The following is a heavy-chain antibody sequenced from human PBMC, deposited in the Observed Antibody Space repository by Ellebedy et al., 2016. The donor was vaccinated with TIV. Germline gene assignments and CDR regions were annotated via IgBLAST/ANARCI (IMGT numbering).Heavy chain of an antibody. D-gene: IGHD6-19*01. CDR3: ARAGYSSGWADFKAPVY. J-gene: IGHJ4*02. CDR2: IIPIYGTA. Sequence: SVKVSCXASGGTFRSYAISWVRQAPGQGLEWMGGIIPIYGTANYAQKFQGRVTMTTDTSTSTAYMELRSLRSDDTAVYYCARAGYSSGWADFKAPVYWGQGTLVTVSS. V-gene: IGHV1-69*05. CDR1: GGTFRSYA.